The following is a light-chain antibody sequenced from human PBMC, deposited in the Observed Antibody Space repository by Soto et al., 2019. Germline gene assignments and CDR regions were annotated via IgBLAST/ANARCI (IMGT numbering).Light chain of an antibody. V-gene: IGKV3-11*01. CDR3: QQRSNWPLLT. CDR1: QSISSY. CDR2: DAS. J-gene: IGKJ4*01. Sequence: EIVLTQSPATLSLSPGERATLSCRASQSISSYLAWYQQKPGQAPRLLIYDASNRATGIPARFSGSGSETDFTLTISSLEPEDFVVYYCQQRSNWPLLTFGGGTKVEIK.